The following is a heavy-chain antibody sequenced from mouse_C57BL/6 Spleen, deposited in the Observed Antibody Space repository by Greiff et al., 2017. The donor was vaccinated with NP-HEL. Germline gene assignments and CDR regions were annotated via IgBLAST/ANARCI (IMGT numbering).Heavy chain of an antibody. V-gene: IGHV3-6*01. J-gene: IGHJ4*01. Sequence: EVQLQESGPGLVKPSQSLSLPCSVTGYSITSGYYWNWIRQFPGNKLEWIGYISYDGSNNYNPSLKNRVSITRDTSKNQFFLQLNSVTTEDTATYYCARDGGENSCHYYAMDYWGQGTSVTVSS. CDR3: ARDGGENSCHYYAMDY. CDR2: ISYDGSN. CDR1: GYSITSGYY.